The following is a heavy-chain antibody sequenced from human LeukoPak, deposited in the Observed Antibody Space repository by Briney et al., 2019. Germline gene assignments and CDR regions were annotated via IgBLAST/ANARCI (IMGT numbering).Heavy chain of an antibody. CDR1: GGSISSYY. Sequence: SETLSLTCTVSGGSISSYYWSWIRQPPGKGLEWIGYIYYSGSTNYNPSLKSRVTISVDTSKNQFSLKLSSVTAADTAVYNCARHFSCSSTSCYAPPSYWGQGTLVTVSS. V-gene: IGHV4-59*08. J-gene: IGHJ4*02. CDR2: IYYSGST. CDR3: ARHFSCSSTSCYAPPSY. D-gene: IGHD2-2*01.